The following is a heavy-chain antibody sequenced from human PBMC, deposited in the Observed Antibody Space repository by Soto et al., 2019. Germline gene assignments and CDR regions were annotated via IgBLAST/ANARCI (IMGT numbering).Heavy chain of an antibody. CDR1: GGSFSGYY. D-gene: IGHD3-22*01. CDR2: INHSGST. J-gene: IGHJ6*02. CDR3: ARDGRMGYDSSGYYHDYYGMDV. Sequence: PSETLSLTCAVYGGSFSGYYWSWIRQPPGKGLEWIGEINHSGSTNYNPSLKSRATISVDTSKDQFSLKLSSVTAADTAVYYCARDGRMGYDSSGYYHDYYGMDVWGQGTTVTVSS. V-gene: IGHV4-34*01.